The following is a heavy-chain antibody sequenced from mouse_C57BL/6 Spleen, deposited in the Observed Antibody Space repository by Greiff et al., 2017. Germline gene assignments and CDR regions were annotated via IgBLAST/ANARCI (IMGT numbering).Heavy chain of an antibody. J-gene: IGHJ3*01. Sequence: QVQLQQSGPELVKPGASVKISCKASGYAFSSSWMNWVKQRPGKGLEWIGRIYPGDGDTNYNGKFKGKATLTADKSSSTAYMQLSSLTSEDAAVYFCGRSYGSPCAYWGQGTLVTVSA. CDR2: IYPGDGDT. V-gene: IGHV1-82*01. CDR3: GRSYGSPCAY. D-gene: IGHD1-1*01. CDR1: GYAFSSSW.